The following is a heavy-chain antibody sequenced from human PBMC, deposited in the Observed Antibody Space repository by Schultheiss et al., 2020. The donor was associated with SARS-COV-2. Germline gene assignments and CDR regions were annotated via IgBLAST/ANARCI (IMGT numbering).Heavy chain of an antibody. Sequence: GGSLRLSCAASGFTFSSYGMHWVRQAPGKGLEWVAVIWYDGSNKYYADSVKGRFTISRDNSKNTLYLQMNSLRAEDTAVYYCARGVPKRVQLWSLGAIAIWGQGTLVTVSS. CDR2: IWYDGSNK. CDR3: ARGVPKRVQLWSLGAIAI. CDR1: GFTFSSYG. D-gene: IGHD5-18*01. V-gene: IGHV3-30*19. J-gene: IGHJ4*02.